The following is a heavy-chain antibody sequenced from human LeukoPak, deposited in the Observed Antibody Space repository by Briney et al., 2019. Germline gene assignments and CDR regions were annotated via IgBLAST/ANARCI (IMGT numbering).Heavy chain of an antibody. CDR2: ISSISSII. CDR3: ARSRPGTEAGQPNFDY. V-gene: IGHV3-48*01. D-gene: IGHD6-13*01. CDR1: GFIFSSYS. Sequence: GGSLRLSCAASGFIFSSYSMSWVRQAPGKGLEWVSYISSISSIIYYADSVKGRFTISRDNARNSLYLQTNSLRADDTAVYYCARSRPGTEAGQPNFDYWGQGTLVTVSS. J-gene: IGHJ4*02.